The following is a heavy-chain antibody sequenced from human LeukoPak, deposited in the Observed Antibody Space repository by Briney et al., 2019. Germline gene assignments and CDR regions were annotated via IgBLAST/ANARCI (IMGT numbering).Heavy chain of an antibody. CDR3: ARDHSALASYPNP. CDR1: GFNVNSNY. Sequence: GGSLRLSCAASGFNVNSNYMSWVRQAPGKGLEWVSVIFGGGSTYYADSVKGRFTISRDNSKNTLYLQMNSLRGEDTAVYYCARDHSALASYPNPWGQGTLVTVSS. J-gene: IGHJ5*02. CDR2: IFGGGST. D-gene: IGHD3-10*01. V-gene: IGHV3-66*01.